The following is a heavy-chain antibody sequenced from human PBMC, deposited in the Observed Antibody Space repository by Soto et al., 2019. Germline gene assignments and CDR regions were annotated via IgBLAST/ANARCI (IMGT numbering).Heavy chain of an antibody. Sequence: DTLSLTSTDSVAFISTYYWTIIRQPPGKRLEWIGYIKAGGNTNYNPSLKSRVTMSLDTSKNQFSLKVNSVTAADTAVYYCARVSPSYSTGWYYFDYWGQGTLVTVS. V-gene: IGHV4-59*01. CDR1: VAFISTYY. D-gene: IGHD6-19*01. CDR3: ARVSPSYSTGWYYFDY. CDR2: IKAGGNT. J-gene: IGHJ4*02.